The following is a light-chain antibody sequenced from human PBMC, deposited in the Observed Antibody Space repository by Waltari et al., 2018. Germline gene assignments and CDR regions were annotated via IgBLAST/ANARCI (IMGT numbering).Light chain of an antibody. Sequence: SYELTQPSSMSVSPGQTARITCSGNLLGKQYGYWYQQKPGQAPILVIFKDNERPSGIPERFSGSSSGTTVTLTISGVQAEDEADYYCQSADSSGPSVVFGGGTKLT. CDR3: QSADSSGPSVV. CDR2: KDN. CDR1: LLGKQY. J-gene: IGLJ2*01. V-gene: IGLV3-25*03.